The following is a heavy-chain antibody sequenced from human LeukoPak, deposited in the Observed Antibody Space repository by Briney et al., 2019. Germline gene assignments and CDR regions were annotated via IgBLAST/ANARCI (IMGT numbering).Heavy chain of an antibody. CDR2: IWYDGSNK. V-gene: IGHV3-33*06. J-gene: IGHJ4*02. CDR1: GFTFRNYG. CDR3: AKDSNIVATYYFDY. Sequence: GGSLRLSCAASGFTFRNYGMHWVRQAPGKGLEWVAVIWYDGSNKYYADSVKGRFTISRDNSRNTLYLQMNSLRAEDTAVYYCAKDSNIVATYYFDYWGQGTLVTVSS. D-gene: IGHD5-12*01.